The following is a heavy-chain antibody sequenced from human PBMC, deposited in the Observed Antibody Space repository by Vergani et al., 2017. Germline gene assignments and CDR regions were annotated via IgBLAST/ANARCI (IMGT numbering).Heavy chain of an antibody. D-gene: IGHD2-21*01. CDR2: IGVDGDT. Sequence: QLVESGGGLVQPGGSLRLSCAASGFTFSNYDFHWVRQTAGNSLEWVSSIGVDGDTYYSDSVKGRFTISRANGMNSLYLQMDSLRAEDTAVYYCAREYCGTGKCYGWYYLEVWGEGTTVTVSS. CDR1: GFTFSNYD. J-gene: IGHJ6*03. CDR3: AREYCGTGKCYGWYYLEV. V-gene: IGHV3-13*01.